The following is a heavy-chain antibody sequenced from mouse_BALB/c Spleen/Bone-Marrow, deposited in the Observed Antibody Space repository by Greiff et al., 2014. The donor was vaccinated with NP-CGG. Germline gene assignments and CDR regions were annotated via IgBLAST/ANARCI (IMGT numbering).Heavy chain of an antibody. J-gene: IGHJ4*01. D-gene: IGHD2-4*01. CDR1: GYSFTGYT. V-gene: IGHV1-37*01. Sequence: VQLQQSGPELVKPGASMKISCKASGYSFTGYTMNWVKQSPGQNLEWIGLVNPYNGGTIYNQKFKVKATLTVDKSSSTAYMELLILTPEDAEVDYYARRTIITAMDYWGQGTSVTVAS. CDR2: VNPYNGGT. CDR3: ARRTIITAMDY.